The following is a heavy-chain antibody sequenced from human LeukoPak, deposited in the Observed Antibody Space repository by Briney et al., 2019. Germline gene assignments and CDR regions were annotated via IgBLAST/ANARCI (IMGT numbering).Heavy chain of an antibody. CDR2: MNPNSGNT. CDR1: GYTFTSYD. CDR3: ARGGYYYYYMDV. V-gene: IGHV1-8*03. Sequence: ASVKVSCKASGYTFTSYDINWVRQATGQGLEWMGWMNPNSGNTGYAQKFQGRVTITRDTSISTAYMELSRLRSDDTAVYYCARGGYYYYYMDVWGKGTTVTVSS. J-gene: IGHJ6*03.